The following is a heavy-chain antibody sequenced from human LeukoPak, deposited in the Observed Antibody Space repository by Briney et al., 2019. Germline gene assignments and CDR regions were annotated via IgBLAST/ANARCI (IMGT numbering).Heavy chain of an antibody. CDR1: GGTFSSYA. J-gene: IGHJ4*02. CDR2: IIPIFGTA. Sequence: SVKVSCKAPGGTFSSYAISWVRQAPGQGLEWMGGIIPIFGTANYAQKFQGRVTITADKSTSTAYMELSSLRSEDTAVYYCARYCSGGSCYSYFDYWGQGTLVTVSS. V-gene: IGHV1-69*06. CDR3: ARYCSGGSCYSYFDY. D-gene: IGHD2-15*01.